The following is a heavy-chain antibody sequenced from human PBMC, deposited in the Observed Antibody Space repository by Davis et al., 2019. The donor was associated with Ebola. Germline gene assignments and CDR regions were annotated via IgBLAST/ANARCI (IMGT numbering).Heavy chain of an antibody. D-gene: IGHD4-17*01. Sequence: ASVKVSCKASGYTFTSYYMHWVRQAPGQGLEWMGIINPSGGSTSYAQKFQGRVTITRDTSASTAYMELSSLRSEDTAVYYCARGKTAVNYDYWGQGTLVTVSS. CDR1: GYTFTSYY. V-gene: IGHV1-46*01. CDR2: INPSGGST. J-gene: IGHJ4*02. CDR3: ARGKTAVNYDY.